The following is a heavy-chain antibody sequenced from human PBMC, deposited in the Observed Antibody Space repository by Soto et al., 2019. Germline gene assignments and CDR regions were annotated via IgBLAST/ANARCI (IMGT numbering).Heavy chain of an antibody. D-gene: IGHD1-26*01. CDR2: ISYDENNK. Sequence: PGGSLRLSCAASGFTFSSYGMHWVRQAPGKGLEWVAVISYDENNKYYADSVKGRFTISRDNSKNTLYLQMNSLRAEDTAVYYCAKAVYSGSYFDYWGQGTLVTVSS. CDR1: GFTFSSYG. CDR3: AKAVYSGSYFDY. V-gene: IGHV3-30*18. J-gene: IGHJ4*02.